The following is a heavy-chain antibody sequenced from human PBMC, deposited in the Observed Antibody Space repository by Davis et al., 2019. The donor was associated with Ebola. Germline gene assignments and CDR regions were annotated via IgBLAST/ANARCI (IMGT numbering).Heavy chain of an antibody. CDR3: ARDHYPRHIVLVPADHTFPAYGMDV. J-gene: IGHJ6*02. CDR2: ISSNGGST. CDR1: GFTFSSYA. V-gene: IGHV3-64*01. D-gene: IGHD2-2*01. Sequence: GESLKISCAASGFTFSSYAMHWVRQAPGKGLEYVSAISSNGGSTYYANSVKGRFTISRDNSKNTLYLQMGSLRAEDMAVYYCARDHYPRHIVLVPADHTFPAYGMDVWGQGTTVTVSS.